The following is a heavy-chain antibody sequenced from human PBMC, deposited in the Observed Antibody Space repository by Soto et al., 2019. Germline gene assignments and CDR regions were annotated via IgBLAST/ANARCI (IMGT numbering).Heavy chain of an antibody. CDR3: ARDSHLAKGYLFDY. CDR1: GFTFSSYA. D-gene: IGHD3-16*02. Sequence: GGSLRLSCAASGFTFSSYAMHWVRQAPGKGLEWVAVISYDGSNKYYADSVKGRFTISRDNSKNTLYLQMNSLRAEDTAVYYCARDSHLAKGYLFDYWGQGTLVTVSS. J-gene: IGHJ4*02. CDR2: ISYDGSNK. V-gene: IGHV3-30-3*01.